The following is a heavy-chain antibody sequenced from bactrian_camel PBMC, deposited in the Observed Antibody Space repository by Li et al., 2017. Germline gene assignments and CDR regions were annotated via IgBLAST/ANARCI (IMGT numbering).Heavy chain of an antibody. V-gene: IGHV3S40*01. CDR2: LFSRGGSIG. D-gene: IGHD2*01. CDR1: QSTHAGRY. J-gene: IGHJ4*01. CDR3: AADESSGHYRGYSY. Sequence: VQLVESGGGLVQPGGSLRLSCAASQSTHAGRYLAWFRQAPGKEREGVAVLFSRGGSIGYYADSVKGRFTISQDNTKNTVYLQMNNLKPEDTAMYYCAADESSGHYRGYSYWGQGTQVTVS.